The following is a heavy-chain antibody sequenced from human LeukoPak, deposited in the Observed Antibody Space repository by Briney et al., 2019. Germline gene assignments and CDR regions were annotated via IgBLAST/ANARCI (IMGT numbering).Heavy chain of an antibody. CDR2: IKQDGNEK. CDR1: GFTFSSYW. V-gene: IGHV3-7*01. J-gene: IGHJ4*02. Sequence: GGSLRLSCAASGFTFSSYWMTWVRQAPGKGLEWVANIKQDGNEKYYVDSVKGRFTISRDNAKNSLYLQMNSLRAEDTAVYYCARGDYDFWSGYPTYFDYWGQGTLVTVSS. CDR3: ARGDYDFWSGYPTYFDY. D-gene: IGHD3-3*01.